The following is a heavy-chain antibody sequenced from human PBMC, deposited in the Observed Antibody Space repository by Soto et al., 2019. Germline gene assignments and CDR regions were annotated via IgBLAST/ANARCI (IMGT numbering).Heavy chain of an antibody. J-gene: IGHJ5*02. D-gene: IGHD3-16*01. CDR2: IYYSGST. CDR3: ARAYYDYVPSPWFDP. V-gene: IGHV4-31*03. CDR1: GGSISSGGYY. Sequence: SETLSLTCTVSGGSISSGGYYWSWIRRHPGNGLEWIGYIYYSGSTYYNPSLKSRVTISVDTSKNQFSLKLSSVTAADTAVYYCARAYYDYVPSPWFDPWGQGTLVTVSS.